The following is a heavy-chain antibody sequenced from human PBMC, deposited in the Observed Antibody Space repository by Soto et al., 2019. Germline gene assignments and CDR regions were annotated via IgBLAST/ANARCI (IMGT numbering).Heavy chain of an antibody. CDR3: ARDYYGSGSPPGY. CDR2: ISSSSSDI. Sequence: EVQLVESGGGLVKPGGSLRLSCEASGFTFSNFGMHWVRQAPGKGLEWVSFISSSSSDIYYADSLKGRFTISRDNAKNSLYLQMSSLRAEDTALYYCARDYYGSGSPPGYWGQGILVTVSS. J-gene: IGHJ4*02. V-gene: IGHV3-21*01. D-gene: IGHD3-10*01. CDR1: GFTFSNFG.